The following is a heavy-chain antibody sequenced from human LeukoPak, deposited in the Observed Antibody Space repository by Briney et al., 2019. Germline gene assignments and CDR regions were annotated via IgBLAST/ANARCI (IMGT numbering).Heavy chain of an antibody. CDR1: GYTFTSYD. J-gene: IGHJ6*02. CDR2: MNPNSGNT. D-gene: IGHD6-13*01. Sequence: ASVKVSCKASGYTFTSYDINWVRQATGQGLEWMGWMNPNSGNTGYAQKFQGRVTMTRNTSISTAYMELSSLRSEDTAVYCCARGPPAAGTSGGYYYYGMDVWGQGTTVTVSS. V-gene: IGHV1-8*01. CDR3: ARGPPAAGTSGGYYYYGMDV.